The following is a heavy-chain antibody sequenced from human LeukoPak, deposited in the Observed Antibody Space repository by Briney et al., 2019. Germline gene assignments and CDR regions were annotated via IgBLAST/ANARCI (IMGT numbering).Heavy chain of an antibody. CDR3: AKDHPAMVYYFDY. Sequence: GGALRLSCAASGFTFSSYAMSWVRQAPGKGLEWVSAISGSGGSTYYADSVKGRFTISRDNSKNTLYLQMNSLRAKDTAVYYCAKDHPAMVYYFDYWGQGTLVTVSS. CDR1: GFTFSSYA. CDR2: ISGSGGST. D-gene: IGHD5-18*01. J-gene: IGHJ4*02. V-gene: IGHV3-23*01.